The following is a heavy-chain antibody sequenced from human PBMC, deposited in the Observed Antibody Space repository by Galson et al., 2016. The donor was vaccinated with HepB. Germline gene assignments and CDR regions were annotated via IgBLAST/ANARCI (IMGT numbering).Heavy chain of an antibody. V-gene: IGHV3-15*01. Sequence: SLRLSCAASGFTFSRAWMNWVRQAPGKGLEWVGRIKSYTAGGTTEDAAPMKGRFTFSRDESNNRLYLQMNSLKTEDTAEYYCTTSSTHGYTYCPSEYWGRGTLVAVSS. D-gene: IGHD5-18*01. J-gene: IGHJ4*02. CDR1: GFTFSRAW. CDR3: TTSSTHGYTYCPSEY. CDR2: IKSYTAGGTT.